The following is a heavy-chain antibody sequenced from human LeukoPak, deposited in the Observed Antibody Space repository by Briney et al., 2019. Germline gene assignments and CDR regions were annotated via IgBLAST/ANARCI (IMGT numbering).Heavy chain of an antibody. CDR3: ARDPSSGWDDAFDI. CDR2: IKQDGSEK. CDR1: GFTFSSYW. J-gene: IGHJ3*02. V-gene: IGHV3-7*01. Sequence: GSLRLSCAASGFTFSSYWMSWVRQAPGKGLEWVANIKQDGSEKYYVDSVKGRFTISRDNAKNSLYLQMNSLRAEDTAVYYCARDPSSGWDDAFDIWGQGTMVTVSS. D-gene: IGHD6-19*01.